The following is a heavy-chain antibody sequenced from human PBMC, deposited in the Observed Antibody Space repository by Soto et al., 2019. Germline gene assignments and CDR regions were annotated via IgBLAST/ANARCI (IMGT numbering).Heavy chain of an antibody. J-gene: IGHJ4*02. D-gene: IGHD3-22*01. CDR3: AREGRFGSYYYDSSGYTDRKNYFDY. CDR1: GFTFSSYA. V-gene: IGHV3-30-3*01. CDR2: ISYDGSNK. Sequence: PGGSLRLSCAASGFTFSSYAMHWVRQAPGKGLEWVAVISYDGSNKYYADSVKGRFTISRDNSKNTLYLQMNSLRAEDTAVYYCAREGRFGSYYYDSSGYTDRKNYFDYWGQGTLVTVSS.